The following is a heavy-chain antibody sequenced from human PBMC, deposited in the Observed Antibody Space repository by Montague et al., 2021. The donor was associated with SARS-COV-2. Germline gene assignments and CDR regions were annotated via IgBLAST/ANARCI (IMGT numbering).Heavy chain of an antibody. V-gene: IGHV4-34*01. J-gene: IGHJ4*02. CDR2: INHSGST. Sequence: SETLSLTCAVYGGSFSGYYWNWNRQPPGKGLEWIGEINHSGSTNYNPSLKSRVTMSVDTSKNQFSLKLSSVTAADTAVYYCARGARQGYGFRLGSFDSWGQETLVTVSS. D-gene: IGHD3-10*01. CDR1: GGSFSGYY. CDR3: ARGARQGYGFRLGSFDS.